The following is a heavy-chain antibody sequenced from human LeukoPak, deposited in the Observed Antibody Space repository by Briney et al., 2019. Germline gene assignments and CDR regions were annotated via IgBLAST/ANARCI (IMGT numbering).Heavy chain of an antibody. CDR3: AKEYSGSMYYFDY. V-gene: IGHV3-30*02. J-gene: IGHJ4*02. CDR2: IRYDGSNK. Sequence: GGSLRFSCAASGFTFSSYGMHWVRQAPGKGLEWVAFIRYDGSNKQYADSVKGRFTISRDNSKNTLYLQMNSLRAEDTALYYCAKEYSGSMYYFDYWGQGTLVTVSS. CDR1: GFTFSSYG. D-gene: IGHD1-26*01.